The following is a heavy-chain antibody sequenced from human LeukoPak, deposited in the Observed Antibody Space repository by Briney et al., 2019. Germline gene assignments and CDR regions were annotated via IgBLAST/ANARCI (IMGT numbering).Heavy chain of an antibody. CDR3: ATSSFYGQL. CDR1: GFSFSDTY. CDR2: IATGGYTL. D-gene: IGHD2/OR15-2a*01. J-gene: IGHJ1*01. Sequence: PGGSLRLSCAASGFSFSDTYMRWIRQAPGKGLEWIAYIATGGYTLDYADSVRGRFTVSRDNAKNSLYLQMNSLRVEDTAVYYCATSSFYGQLWGQGTLVTVSS. V-gene: IGHV3-11*01.